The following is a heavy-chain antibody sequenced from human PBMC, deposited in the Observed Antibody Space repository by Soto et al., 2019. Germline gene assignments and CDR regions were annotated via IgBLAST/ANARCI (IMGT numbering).Heavy chain of an antibody. CDR1: GGSISSYY. D-gene: IGHD3-22*01. V-gene: IGHV4-59*12. Sequence: SETLSLTCTVSGGSISSYYWSWIRQPPGKGLEWIGYIYYSGSTNYNPSLKSRVTISVDTSKNQFSLKLSSVTAADTAVYYCAREYYYDSSGLDYWGQVTPVTVSS. CDR3: AREYYYDSSGLDY. J-gene: IGHJ4*02. CDR2: IYYSGST.